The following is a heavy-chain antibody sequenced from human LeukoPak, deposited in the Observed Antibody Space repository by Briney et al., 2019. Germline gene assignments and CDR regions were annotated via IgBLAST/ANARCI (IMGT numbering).Heavy chain of an antibody. CDR3: ARWGGTRQFYFDY. CDR2: INYDGSNR. CDR1: GFTFSSYG. Sequence: PGGSLRLSCVGSGFTFSSYGMHWVRQGPGKGLEWLAVINYDGSNRYYADSVKGRFTISKDSSENTLYLQMNRLRADDTAIYYCARWGGTRQFYFDYWGQGTLATVSS. J-gene: IGHJ4*02. D-gene: IGHD3-16*01. V-gene: IGHV3-33*01.